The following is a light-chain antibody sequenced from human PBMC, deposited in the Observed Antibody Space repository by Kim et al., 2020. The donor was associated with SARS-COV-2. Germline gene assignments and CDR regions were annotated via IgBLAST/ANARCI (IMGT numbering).Light chain of an antibody. CDR2: GAS. Sequence: EIVLTQSPTTLSVSPGERATLSCRASQSVSTKLAWYQQKPGQAPRLLIYGASTGATGIPVRFSGSGSGTEFTLTISSLQSEDFAVYYCHQYSNWPRTFGQGTKVDIK. CDR1: QSVSTK. CDR3: HQYSNWPRT. J-gene: IGKJ1*01. V-gene: IGKV3-15*01.